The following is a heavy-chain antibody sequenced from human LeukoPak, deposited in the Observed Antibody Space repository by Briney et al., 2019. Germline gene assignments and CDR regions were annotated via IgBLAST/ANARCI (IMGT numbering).Heavy chain of an antibody. V-gene: IGHV5-51*01. Sequence: GASLQISCKGSGSIFTSYWIGWVRQLPGKGLEWMGIIYPGDSDTRYSPSFQGQVTISADKSISTAYLQWSSLKASDTAMYYCARLDSSGYPSWFDPWGQGTLVTVSS. J-gene: IGHJ5*02. CDR3: ARLDSSGYPSWFDP. CDR2: IYPGDSDT. D-gene: IGHD3-22*01. CDR1: GSIFTSYW.